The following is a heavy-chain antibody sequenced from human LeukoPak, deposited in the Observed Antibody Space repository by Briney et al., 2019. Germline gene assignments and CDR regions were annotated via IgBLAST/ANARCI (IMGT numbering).Heavy chain of an antibody. V-gene: IGHV3-30-3*01. CDR1: GFTFSNYA. J-gene: IGHJ6*02. CDR2: ISYDGNNK. CDR3: ARCSGYGMDV. Sequence: PGGSLRLSCAASGFTFSNYAMHWVRQAPGKGPEWVAVISYDGNNKYSADSVKGRFTISRDNSKNTLYLQMNSLRAEDTAVYYCARCSGYGMDVWGQGTTVTVSS. D-gene: IGHD3-10*02.